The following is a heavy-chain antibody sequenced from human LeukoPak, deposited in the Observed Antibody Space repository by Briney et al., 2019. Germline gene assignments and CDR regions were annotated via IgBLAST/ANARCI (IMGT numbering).Heavy chain of an antibody. CDR3: ARDRYTSGPGSGGFDF. V-gene: IGHV3-30-3*01. CDR2: ISYDGNNK. J-gene: IGHJ3*01. CDR1: GFTSSSNA. D-gene: IGHD6-19*01. Sequence: GGSLRLSCAASGFTSSSNAMHWVRQAPGKGLEWVAIISYDGNNKYYADSVKGRFTISRDNSKNTLYLQMNSLRAEDTAVYYCARDRYTSGPGSGGFDFWGQGTKVTVSS.